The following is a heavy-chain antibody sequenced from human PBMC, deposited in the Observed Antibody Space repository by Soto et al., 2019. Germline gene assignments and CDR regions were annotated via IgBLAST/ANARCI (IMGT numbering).Heavy chain of an antibody. D-gene: IGHD3-10*01. J-gene: IGHJ4*02. CDR3: ARGRIAGSGSCDN. V-gene: IGHV3-74*01. Sequence: PGGSLRLSCAASGFTFNNYWMHWVRQAPGKGLVWVSRIKTDGSSPNYADSVEGRFTISSDNAKNTLYLQMNSLRVEDTAVYYCARGRIAGSGSCDNWGQGTLVIVSS. CDR2: IKTDGSSP. CDR1: GFTFNNYW.